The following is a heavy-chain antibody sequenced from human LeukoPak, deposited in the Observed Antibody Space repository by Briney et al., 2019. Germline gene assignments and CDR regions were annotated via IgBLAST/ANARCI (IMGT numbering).Heavy chain of an antibody. J-gene: IGHJ4*02. CDR1: GGSFSGYY. Sequence: SETLSLTCAVYGGSFSGYYWSWIRQPPGKGLEWIGEINHSGSTNYNPSLKSRVTISVDTSTNQFSLKLSSVTAADTAVYYCARAPRYDSSGYYYDYWGQGTLVTVSS. CDR2: INHSGST. V-gene: IGHV4-34*01. D-gene: IGHD3-22*01. CDR3: ARAPRYDSSGYYYDY.